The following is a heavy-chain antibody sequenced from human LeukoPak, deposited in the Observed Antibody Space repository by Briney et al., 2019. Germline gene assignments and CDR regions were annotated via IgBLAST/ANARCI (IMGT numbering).Heavy chain of an antibody. CDR2: ISGGAGGT. D-gene: IGHD3-10*01. CDR1: RFTFSSYA. Sequence: SGGSLRLSCAASRFTFSSYAMSWVRQGPGKGLEWVSGISGGAGGTYYADSVKGRFTISRDNSKNTLFLQMNSLRAEDTAVYFCAKVVFVLTNLYYFDCWGQGTLVTVSS. V-gene: IGHV3-23*01. J-gene: IGHJ4*02. CDR3: AKVVFVLTNLYYFDC.